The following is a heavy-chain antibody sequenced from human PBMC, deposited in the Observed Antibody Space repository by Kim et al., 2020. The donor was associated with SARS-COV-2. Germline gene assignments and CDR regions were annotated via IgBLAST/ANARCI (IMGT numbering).Heavy chain of an antibody. V-gene: IGHV3-23*01. Sequence: GGSLRLSCAASGFIFRSYAISWFRQAPGKGLEWVSAVSGSGNSTYYAVSVKGRFAISRDNSKNTLYLQMKSLRAEDTPGSYLAQGPYCTGTTCNTVGAF. CDR3: AQGPYCTGTTCNTVGAF. D-gene: IGHD2-2*02. J-gene: IGHJ3*01. CDR1: GFIFRSYA. CDR2: VSGSGNST.